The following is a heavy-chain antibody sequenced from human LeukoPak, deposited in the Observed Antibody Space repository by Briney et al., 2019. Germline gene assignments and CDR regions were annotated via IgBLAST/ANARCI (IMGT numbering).Heavy chain of an antibody. D-gene: IGHD3-10*01. CDR1: GFTFRNFW. J-gene: IGHJ4*02. CDR2: INEDGSRE. Sequence: GGSLRLSCAASGFTFRNFWMTWVRQAPGKGLEWVANINEDGSRENYVDSVKGRFTISRDNSKNTLYLQMNSLRAEDTAVYYCARGLYGSGTYGGFDYWGQGTLVTVSS. CDR3: ARGLYGSGTYGGFDY. V-gene: IGHV3-7*03.